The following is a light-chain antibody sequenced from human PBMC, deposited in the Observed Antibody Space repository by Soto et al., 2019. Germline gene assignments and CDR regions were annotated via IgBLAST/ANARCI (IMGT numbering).Light chain of an antibody. J-gene: IGKJ1*01. CDR1: QSVSSN. CDR2: GAS. CDR3: QQYNNWPRT. V-gene: IGKV3-15*01. Sequence: EIVMTQSPATLSVSPGDRATLSCRASQSVSSNLAWYQQKPGQAPRLLIYGASTRATGIPARFSGSGSGTEFTLTISSLPAADFAVYYCQQYNNWPRTFGQGTKVEIK.